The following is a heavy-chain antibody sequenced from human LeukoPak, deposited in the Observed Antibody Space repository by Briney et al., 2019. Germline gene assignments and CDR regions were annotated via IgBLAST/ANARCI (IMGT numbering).Heavy chain of an antibody. CDR2: IRYDGSNK. J-gene: IGHJ4*02. D-gene: IGHD3-16*01. CDR3: ANVWGSYTDY. Sequence: PGGSLRLSCAASGFTFSSYGMHWVRQAPGKGLEWVAFIRYDGSNKYYADSVKGRFTISRDNSKNTLYMQMNSLRAEDTAVYYCANVWGSYTDYWGQGTLVTVSS. V-gene: IGHV3-30*02. CDR1: GFTFSSYG.